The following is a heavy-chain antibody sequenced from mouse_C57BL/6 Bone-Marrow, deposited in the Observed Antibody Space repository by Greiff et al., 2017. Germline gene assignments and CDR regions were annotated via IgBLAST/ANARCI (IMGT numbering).Heavy chain of an antibody. CDR1: GYTFTSYW. D-gene: IGHD4-1*01. CDR3: ARAEELYYFDY. CDR2: IYPSDSET. J-gene: IGHJ2*01. V-gene: IGHV1-61*01. Sequence: QVQLQQPGAELVRPGSSVKLSCKASGYTFTSYWMDWVKQRPGQGLEWIGNIYPSDSETHYNQKFKDKATLTVDKSSSTAYMQLSSLTSEDSAVYDCARAEELYYFDYWGQGTTLTVSS.